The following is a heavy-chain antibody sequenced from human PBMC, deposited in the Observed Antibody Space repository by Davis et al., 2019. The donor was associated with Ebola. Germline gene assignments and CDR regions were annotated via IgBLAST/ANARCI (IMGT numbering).Heavy chain of an antibody. Sequence: GESLKISCAASGFPFSSYWMHWVRQAPGKGLVWVSRINSDGSSTSYADSVKGRFTISRDNAKNTAYLQMNSLKTEDTAVYYCTRHGGIAARPLDDWGQGTLVTVSS. CDR3: TRHGGIAARPLDD. CDR1: GFPFSSYW. J-gene: IGHJ4*02. CDR2: INSDGSST. D-gene: IGHD6-6*01. V-gene: IGHV3-74*01.